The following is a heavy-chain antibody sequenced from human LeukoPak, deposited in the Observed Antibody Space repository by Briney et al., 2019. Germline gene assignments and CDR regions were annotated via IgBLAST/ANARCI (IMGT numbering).Heavy chain of an antibody. D-gene: IGHD3-10*01. V-gene: IGHV3-74*01. CDR3: AKDLHYGSADY. CDR2: INSDGST. Sequence: PGGSLRLSCAASGFSFSSTWMHWVRHGPGEGRGWVSRINSDGSTIYADSVKGRFTISRDNAKNALYLQMNSLRAEDTAVYYCAKDLHYGSADYWGQGTLVTVSS. J-gene: IGHJ4*02. CDR1: GFSFSSTW.